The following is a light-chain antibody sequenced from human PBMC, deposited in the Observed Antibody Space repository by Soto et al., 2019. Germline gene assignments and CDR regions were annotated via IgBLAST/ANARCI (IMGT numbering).Light chain of an antibody. V-gene: IGKV3-15*01. CDR3: QQYNNWPPTWT. CDR2: GAS. Sequence: EIVSTQSPGTLSLSPGERATLSCRASQSVSNNNLAWYQQKPGQAPRLLIYGASTRTTSIPARFSGSGSGTEFTLTISSLQSEDFAVYYCQQYNNWPPTWTFGQGTKVDIK. J-gene: IGKJ1*01. CDR1: QSVSNNN.